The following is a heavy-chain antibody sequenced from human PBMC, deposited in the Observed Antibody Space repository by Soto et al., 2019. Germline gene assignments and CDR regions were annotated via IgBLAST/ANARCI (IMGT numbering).Heavy chain of an antibody. V-gene: IGHV3-21*01. J-gene: IGHJ4*01. D-gene: IGHD3-22*01. Sequence: PGGSLRLSCAASGFTFSTYCINWVRQAPGKGLEWVSSISSTSNYIYYADSVKGRFNISRDNAKNSVYLQMNSLRVDDTAVYYCARDKWGDTSGFFDYWGHGTRVTVSS. CDR1: GFTFSTYC. CDR2: ISSTSNYI. CDR3: ARDKWGDTSGFFDY.